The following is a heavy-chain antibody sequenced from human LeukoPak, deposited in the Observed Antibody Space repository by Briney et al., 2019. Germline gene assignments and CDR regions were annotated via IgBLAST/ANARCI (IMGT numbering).Heavy chain of an antibody. D-gene: IGHD6-13*01. CDR3: ARSWGSWSRNPLDF. CDR1: GFNFFSYN. CDR2: ITTTSSVT. V-gene: IGHV3-48*01. Sequence: GESLRLSCAASGFNFFSYNMNCVRQAPGKGLEWVPYITTTSSVTYYADSVKGRFTISRDNDDNSLYLLMNSLRAEDTAVYYCARSWGSWSRNPLDFWGQGTLVTVSS. J-gene: IGHJ4*02.